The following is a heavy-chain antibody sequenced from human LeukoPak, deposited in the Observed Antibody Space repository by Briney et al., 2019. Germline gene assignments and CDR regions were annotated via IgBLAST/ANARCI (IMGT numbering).Heavy chain of an antibody. V-gene: IGHV3-21*01. CDR3: ARRKGLVATNLRRCWFDP. CDR2: ISSSGSYI. J-gene: IGHJ5*02. D-gene: IGHD5-12*01. Sequence: GGSLRLSCAASRFTFSSYSMNWVRQAPGKGLEWVSSISSSGSYIYYADSVKGRFTISRDNAKNSLYLQMNSLRAEDTAVYYCARRKGLVATNLRRCWFDPWGQGTLVTVSS. CDR1: RFTFSSYS.